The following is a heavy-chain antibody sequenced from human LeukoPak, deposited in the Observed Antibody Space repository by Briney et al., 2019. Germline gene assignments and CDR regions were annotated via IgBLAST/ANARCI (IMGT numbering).Heavy chain of an antibody. D-gene: IGHD5-18*01. V-gene: IGHV3-53*01. Sequence: GGSLRLSCAASGFTFNNAWMTWVRQAPGKGLEWVSVIYSGGSTYYADSVKGRFTISRDNSKNTVYLQLNNLRVEDTAVYYCARYHTALNYWGQGTLVTASS. J-gene: IGHJ4*02. CDR3: ARYHTALNY. CDR1: GFTFNNAW. CDR2: IYSGGST.